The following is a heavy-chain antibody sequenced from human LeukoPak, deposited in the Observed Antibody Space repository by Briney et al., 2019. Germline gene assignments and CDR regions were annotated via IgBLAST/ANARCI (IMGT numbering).Heavy chain of an antibody. D-gene: IGHD3-22*01. J-gene: IGHJ6*02. CDR3: ERVGYYDSSGYYYLYYYYGMDV. Sequence: ASVTVSCKASGYTFTSYDINWVRQATGQGLEWMGWMNPNSGNTGYAQKFQGRVTMTRNTSISTAYMELSSLRSEDTAVYYCERVGYYDSSGYYYLYYYYGMDVWGQGTTVTVSS. CDR2: MNPNSGNT. V-gene: IGHV1-8*01. CDR1: GYTFTSYD.